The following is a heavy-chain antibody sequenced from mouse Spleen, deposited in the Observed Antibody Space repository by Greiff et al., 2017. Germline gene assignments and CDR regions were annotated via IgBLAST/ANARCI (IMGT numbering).Heavy chain of an antibody. J-gene: IGHJ2*01. CDR3: VAPFDY. V-gene: IGHV14-3*02. Sequence: EVMLVESGAELVKPGASVKLSCTASGFNIKDTYMHWVKQRPEQGLEWIGRIDPANGNTKYDPKFQGKATITADTSSNTAYLQLSSLTSEDTAVYYCVAPFDYWGQGTTLTVSS. CDR2: IDPANGNT. CDR1: GFNIKDTY.